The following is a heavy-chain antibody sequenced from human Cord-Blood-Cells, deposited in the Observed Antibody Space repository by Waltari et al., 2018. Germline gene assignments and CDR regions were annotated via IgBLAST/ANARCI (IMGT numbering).Heavy chain of an antibody. CDR2: FDPEDGET. V-gene: IGHV1-24*01. CDR1: GYTLTELY. CDR3: ATDEDSLGAFDI. D-gene: IGHD3-16*01. J-gene: IGHJ3*02. Sequence: QVQLVQSGAEVKKPGASVKVSCKVSGYTLTELYMPWVRQAPGKGLEWMGGFDPEDGETIYAQKFQGRVTMTEDTSTDTAYMELSSLRSEDTAVYYCATDEDSLGAFDIWGQGTMVTVSS.